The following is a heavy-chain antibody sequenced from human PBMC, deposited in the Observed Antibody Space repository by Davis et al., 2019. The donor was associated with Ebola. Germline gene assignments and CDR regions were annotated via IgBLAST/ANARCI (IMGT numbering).Heavy chain of an antibody. V-gene: IGHV3-73*01. CDR3: TRQRPPDYYSDGMDV. J-gene: IGHJ6*02. CDR1: GFTFSGPA. CDR2: IRSKANSYAT. Sequence: GESLKIPCAASGFTFSGPAMHWVRQASGTGPELVGRIRSKANSYATAYAASVKGRFTISRDDSKNTAYLQMNSLKTEDTAVYYCTRQRPPDYYSDGMDVWGQGITVTVSS.